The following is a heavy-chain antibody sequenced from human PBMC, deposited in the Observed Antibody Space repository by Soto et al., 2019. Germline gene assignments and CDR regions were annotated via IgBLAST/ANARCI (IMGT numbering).Heavy chain of an antibody. V-gene: IGHV3-30*18. J-gene: IGHJ4*02. Sequence: QVQLVESGGGVVQPGRSLRLSCAASGFTFSSYGMHWVRQAPGKGLEWVAVISYDGSNKYYADSVKGRFTISRDNSKNTLYLQMNSLRAEDTAVYYCAKNVYSSSWYYCDYWGQGTLVTVSS. CDR1: GFTFSSYG. D-gene: IGHD6-13*01. CDR3: AKNVYSSSWYYCDY. CDR2: ISYDGSNK.